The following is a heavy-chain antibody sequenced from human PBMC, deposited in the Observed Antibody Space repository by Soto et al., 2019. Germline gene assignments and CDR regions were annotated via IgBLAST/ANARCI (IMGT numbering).Heavy chain of an antibody. V-gene: IGHV3-48*04. CDR3: ARARLGYIKSLTFDY. CDR1: GFTFSDYA. CDR2: ISSSSSTI. Sequence: GGSLRLSCAASGFTFSDYAMHWVRQAPGKGLEWVSYISSSSSTIYYADSVKGRFTISRDNAKNSLYLQMNSLRAEDTAVYYCARARLGYIKSLTFDYWGQGTLVTVSS. D-gene: IGHD3-16*01. J-gene: IGHJ4*02.